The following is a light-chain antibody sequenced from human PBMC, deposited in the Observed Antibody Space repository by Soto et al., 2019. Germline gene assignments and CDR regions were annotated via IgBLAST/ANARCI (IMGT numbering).Light chain of an antibody. Sequence: QSDLTQPASVSGSPGQSITISCTGTSSDVGDYNYVSWYQQHPGKAPKLMIYEVSNRPSGVSNRFSGSKSGNTASLTISGLQAEDEADYYCSSYTRSSTLYVFGTGTKGTVL. V-gene: IGLV2-14*01. CDR2: EVS. J-gene: IGLJ1*01. CDR1: SSDVGDYNY. CDR3: SSYTRSSTLYV.